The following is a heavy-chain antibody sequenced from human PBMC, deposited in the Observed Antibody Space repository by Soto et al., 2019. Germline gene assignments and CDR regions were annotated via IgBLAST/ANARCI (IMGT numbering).Heavy chain of an antibody. CDR1: GGSVSGYY. CDR3: ARSRAAGTVRAFDI. CDR2: INHSGST. V-gene: IGHV4-34*01. D-gene: IGHD6-13*01. J-gene: IGHJ3*02. Sequence: SETLSLTCAVYGGSVSGYYWTWIRQPPGTGLEWIGEINHSGSTNYNPSLKSRFTISVDTSKNQFSLKLTSVTAADTAVYYCARSRAAGTVRAFDIWGQGTMVTVSS.